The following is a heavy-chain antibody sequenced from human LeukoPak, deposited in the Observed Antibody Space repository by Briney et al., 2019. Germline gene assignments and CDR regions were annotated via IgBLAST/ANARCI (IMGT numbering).Heavy chain of an antibody. J-gene: IGHJ6*03. CDR3: ARTGYFVWLLHYYYYYYMDV. V-gene: IGHV3-74*01. CDR1: GFTFSSYW. CDR2: INSDGSST. Sequence: PGGSLRLSCAASGFTFSSYWMHWVRQAPGKGLVWVSRINSDGSSTSYADSVKGRFTISRDNAKNTLYLQMNSLRAEDTAVYYCARTGYFVWLLHYYYYYYMDVWGKGTTFTVSS. D-gene: IGHD3-9*01.